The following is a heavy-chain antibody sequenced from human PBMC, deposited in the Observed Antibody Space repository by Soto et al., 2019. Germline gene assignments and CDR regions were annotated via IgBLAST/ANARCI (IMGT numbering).Heavy chain of an antibody. CDR3: ARGAVGIVVVPAAMAFGY. J-gene: IGHJ4*02. V-gene: IGHV1-18*01. CDR1: GYTFTSYG. D-gene: IGHD2-2*01. Sequence: QVQLVQSGAEVKKPGASVKVSCKASGYTFTSYGISWVRQAPGQGLEWMGWISAYNGNTNYAQKLQGRVTMTTDTSTSTAYRELRSLRSDDTAVYYCARGAVGIVVVPAAMAFGYWGQGTLVTVSS. CDR2: ISAYNGNT.